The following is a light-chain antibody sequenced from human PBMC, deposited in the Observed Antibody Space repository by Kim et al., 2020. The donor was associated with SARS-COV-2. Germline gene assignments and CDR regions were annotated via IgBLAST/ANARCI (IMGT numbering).Light chain of an antibody. CDR2: VAS. Sequence: SPGEGAPRSCRASQSVSSTLAWYQQKPGHAPRLLIYVASTRATGIPSRFSGSGSGTEFTLTISSLQCEDFAVYYCQQYNNWPPWTFGQGTKVDIK. CDR1: QSVSST. CDR3: QQYNNWPPWT. J-gene: IGKJ1*01. V-gene: IGKV3-15*01.